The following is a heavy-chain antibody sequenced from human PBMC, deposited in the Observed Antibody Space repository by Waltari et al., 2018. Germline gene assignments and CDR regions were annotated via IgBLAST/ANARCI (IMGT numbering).Heavy chain of an antibody. J-gene: IGHJ4*02. CDR3: ARGPYYYDTSGFSLHY. D-gene: IGHD3-22*01. CDR2: IIPNSGDT. V-gene: IGHV1-2*02. CDR1: GYTFTGYY. Sequence: QVQLMQSGAEVKKPGASVKVSCKASGYTFTGYYIHWVRQAPGQGLEWMGWIIPNSGDTRYAQKFQDRVTMTRDTSISTSYMELSRLISDDTAVYYCARGPYYYDTSGFSLHYWGQGTLVTVSS.